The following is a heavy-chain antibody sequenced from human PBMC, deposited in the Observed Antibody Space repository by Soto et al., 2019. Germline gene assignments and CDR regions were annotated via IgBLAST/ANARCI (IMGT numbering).Heavy chain of an antibody. D-gene: IGHD6-13*01. CDR2: LSDSGGSI. CDR3: AKVSSSWYAGFFDL. J-gene: IGHJ4*02. Sequence: GGSLRLPCTASGCTFSSHAITWVRQAPGKGLEWVSGLSDSGGSIYYADSVKGRFTISRDNSMNTLYLQMNTLRAEDTAIYYCAKVSSSWYAGFFDLWGQGTLVTVSS. V-gene: IGHV3-23*01. CDR1: GCTFSSHA.